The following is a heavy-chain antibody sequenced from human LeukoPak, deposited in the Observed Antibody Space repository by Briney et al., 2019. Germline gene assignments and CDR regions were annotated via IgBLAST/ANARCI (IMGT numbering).Heavy chain of an antibody. CDR3: AGFFYDNSGDAFDI. J-gene: IGHJ3*02. D-gene: IGHD3-22*01. Sequence: SVKVSCKASGGSFTFTSHSISWVRQAPGQGLEWMGGFIPIYGSANYAQKFQGRITIASDESTRTVYMELSSLRPEDSAMHYCAGFFYDNSGDAFDIWGQGTMVTVSS. V-gene: IGHV1-69*13. CDR2: FIPIYGSA. CDR1: GGSFTFTSHS.